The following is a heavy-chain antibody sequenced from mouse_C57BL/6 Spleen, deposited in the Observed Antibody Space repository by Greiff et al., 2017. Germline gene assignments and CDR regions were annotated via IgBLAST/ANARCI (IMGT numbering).Heavy chain of an antibody. D-gene: IGHD1-1*01. Sequence: VQVVESGAELARPGASVKLSCKASGYTFTSYGISWVKQRTGQGLEWIGEIYPRSGNTYYNEKFKGKATLTADKSSSTAYMELRSLTSEDSAVYFCAYYYGSSSFLYFDYWGQGTTLTVSS. CDR3: AYYYGSSSFLYFDY. CDR2: IYPRSGNT. CDR1: GYTFTSYG. J-gene: IGHJ2*01. V-gene: IGHV1-81*01.